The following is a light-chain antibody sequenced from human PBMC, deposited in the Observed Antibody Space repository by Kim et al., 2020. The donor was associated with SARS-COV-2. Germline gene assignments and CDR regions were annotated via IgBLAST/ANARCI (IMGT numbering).Light chain of an antibody. CDR3: QQYGTSPWT. Sequence: EIVLTQSPGTLSLSPGERATLSCRTSQSVSSNYLVWYQQKPGQAPRLLVFGASTRETGIPDRFSGSGSGTDFTLTISRLEPEDFAVYYCQQYGTSPWTFGQGTKVDIK. CDR2: GAS. CDR1: QSVSSNY. V-gene: IGKV3-20*01. J-gene: IGKJ1*01.